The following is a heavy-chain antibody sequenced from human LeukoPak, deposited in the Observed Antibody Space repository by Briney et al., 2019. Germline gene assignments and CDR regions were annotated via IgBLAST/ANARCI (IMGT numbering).Heavy chain of an antibody. Sequence: ASVKVSCKASGGTFSSYAISWVRQAPGQGLEWMGGIIPIFGTANYAQKFQGRVTITADESTSTAYMELSSLRSEDTAVYYCARHYYDSSGYYYTYFDYWGQGTLVTVSS. V-gene: IGHV1-69*13. CDR1: GGTFSSYA. CDR3: ARHYYDSSGYYYTYFDY. J-gene: IGHJ4*02. D-gene: IGHD3-22*01. CDR2: IIPIFGTA.